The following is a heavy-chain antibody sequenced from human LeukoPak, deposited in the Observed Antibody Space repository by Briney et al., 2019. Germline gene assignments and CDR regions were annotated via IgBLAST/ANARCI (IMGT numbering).Heavy chain of an antibody. D-gene: IGHD3-22*01. J-gene: IGHJ4*02. Sequence: GGSLRLSCAASGFTFSSYAMSWVRQAPGKGLEWVSAISGSGGSTYYADSVKGRFTISRDNSKNTLYLQMNSLRAEDTAVYYCAKAVYYYDSSGYYYFDYWGQGALVTVSS. CDR2: ISGSGGST. CDR1: GFTFSSYA. CDR3: AKAVYYYDSSGYYYFDY. V-gene: IGHV3-23*01.